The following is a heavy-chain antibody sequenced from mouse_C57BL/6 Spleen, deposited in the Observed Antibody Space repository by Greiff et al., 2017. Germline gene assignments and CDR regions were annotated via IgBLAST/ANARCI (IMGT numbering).Heavy chain of an antibody. CDR3: ALLVAY. CDR2: IYPGNGDT. V-gene: IGHV1-55*01. J-gene: IGHJ2*01. Sequence: QVQLQQSGAELVKPGASVKMSCKASGYTFTDYWMNWVKQRPGQGLEWIGDIYPGNGDTSYNQKFKGKATLTVDTSSSTAYMELRSLTSEDSAVYYCALLVAYWGQGTTVTVSA. CDR1: GYTFTDYW. D-gene: IGHD1-1*01.